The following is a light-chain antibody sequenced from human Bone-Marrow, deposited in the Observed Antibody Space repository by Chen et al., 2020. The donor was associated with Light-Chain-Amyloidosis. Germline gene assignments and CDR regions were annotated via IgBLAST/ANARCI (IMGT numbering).Light chain of an antibody. CDR1: QDITNS. CDR3: QQSDNFPLT. CDR2: DAS. Sequence: DIQMTQSPSSLSASVGDRVTITCQASQDITNSLNWFQQKPGKAPKLLIYDASNLETGVPSRFSGSGSGTDFTFTITSLHPEDFATYYWQQSDNFPLTFGGGTTVDIK. J-gene: IGKJ4*01. V-gene: IGKV1-33*01.